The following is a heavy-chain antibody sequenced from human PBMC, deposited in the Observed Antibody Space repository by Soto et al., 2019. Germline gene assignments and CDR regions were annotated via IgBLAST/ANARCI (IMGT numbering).Heavy chain of an antibody. V-gene: IGHV1-18*01. J-gene: IGHJ3*02. CDR3: ARVKPYSSSWYGRDDAFDI. CDR1: GYTFTSYG. D-gene: IGHD6-13*01. Sequence: QVQLVQSGAEVKKPGASVKVSCKASGYTFTSYGISWVRQAPGQGLEWMGWISAYNGNTNYAQKLQGRVTMTTDTSTSTAYMKLRSLRSDDTAVYYCARVKPYSSSWYGRDDAFDIWGQGTMVTVSS. CDR2: ISAYNGNT.